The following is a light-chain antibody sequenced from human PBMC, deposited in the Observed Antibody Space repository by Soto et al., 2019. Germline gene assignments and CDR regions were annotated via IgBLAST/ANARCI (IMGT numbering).Light chain of an antibody. CDR2: GAS. Sequence: EIVLTQSPGTLSLSPGERATLSCRASQSVSNSSLACYQQKPGQPPRLLIYGASTRATGIPARFSGSGSGTEFTLTISSLQSEDFAVYYCQQYNSWPKTFGPGTKVDIK. CDR3: QQYNSWPKT. V-gene: IGKV3-15*01. CDR1: QSVSNS. J-gene: IGKJ3*01.